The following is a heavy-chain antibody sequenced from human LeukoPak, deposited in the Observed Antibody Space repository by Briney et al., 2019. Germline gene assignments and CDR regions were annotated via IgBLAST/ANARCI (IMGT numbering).Heavy chain of an antibody. V-gene: IGHV3-66*01. CDR2: IYSGGTT. D-gene: IGHD6-13*01. J-gene: IGHJ4*02. CDR1: GFTVSSNY. CDR3: ARDGRRYSSSHAFDY. Sequence: GGSLRLSCAASGFTVSSNYMSWVRQAPGKGLEWVSVIYSGGTTYYADSVKGRFTISRDNSKNTLYLQMNSLRAEDTAVYYCARDGRRYSSSHAFDYWGRGTLVTVSS.